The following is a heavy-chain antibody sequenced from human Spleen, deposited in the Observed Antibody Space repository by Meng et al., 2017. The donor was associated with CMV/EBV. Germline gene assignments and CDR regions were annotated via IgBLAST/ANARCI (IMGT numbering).Heavy chain of an antibody. CDR1: GGSVSSGSYY. CDR3: ASVIAARPRGFDP. Sequence: SGGSVSSGSYYWSWIRQPPGKGLEWIGYIYYSGSTNYNPSLKSRVTISVDTSKNQFSLKLSSVTAADTAVYYCASVIAARPRGFDPWGQGTLVTVSS. V-gene: IGHV4-61*01. J-gene: IGHJ5*02. D-gene: IGHD6-6*01. CDR2: IYYSGST.